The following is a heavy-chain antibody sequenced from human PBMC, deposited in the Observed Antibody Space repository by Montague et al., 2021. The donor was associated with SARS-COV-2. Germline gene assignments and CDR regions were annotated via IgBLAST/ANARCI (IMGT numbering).Heavy chain of an antibody. Sequence: SETLSLTCTVSSGSISSSNYYWGWIRQPPGKGLERIGSIYYSGSTYYTPSLKSRVTISVDTSKNQFSLRLSSVTAADTAVYYCARHSGRDTIFGVVIIFDAFDIWGQGTMVTVSS. CDR1: SGSISSSNYY. V-gene: IGHV4-39*01. J-gene: IGHJ3*02. CDR2: IYYSGST. CDR3: ARHSGRDTIFGVVIIFDAFDI. D-gene: IGHD3-3*01.